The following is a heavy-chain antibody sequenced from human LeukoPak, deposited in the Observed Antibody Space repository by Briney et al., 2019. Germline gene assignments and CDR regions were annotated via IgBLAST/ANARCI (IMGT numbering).Heavy chain of an antibody. J-gene: IGHJ5*02. Sequence: SETLSLTCSVSGGSISSNSYYWGWIRQSPGKGLEWIGSIYYSGSTYYNPPLKSRVIMSVDTSKNQFSLRLSSVTAADTAVYYCARHNYYNFWNALNWFDPWGQGTPVTVSS. CDR3: ARHNYYNFWNALNWFDP. CDR2: IYYSGST. D-gene: IGHD3-3*01. CDR1: GGSISSNSYY. V-gene: IGHV4-39*01.